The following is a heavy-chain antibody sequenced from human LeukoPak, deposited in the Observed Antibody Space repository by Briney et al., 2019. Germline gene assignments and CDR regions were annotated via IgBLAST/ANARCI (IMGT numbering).Heavy chain of an antibody. V-gene: IGHV4-39*07. CDR2: IYSNGNT. CDR3: ARSATVTTGYFDY. Sequence: SETLSLTCSVAGGSISSSGHSWGWIRQSPEKGLDWIGSIYSNGNTYYNPSVKSRVTISVDTSKNQFSLKLTSVTAAETAVYYCARSATVTTGYFDYWGQGALVTVSS. J-gene: IGHJ4*02. CDR1: GGSISSSGHS. D-gene: IGHD4-17*01.